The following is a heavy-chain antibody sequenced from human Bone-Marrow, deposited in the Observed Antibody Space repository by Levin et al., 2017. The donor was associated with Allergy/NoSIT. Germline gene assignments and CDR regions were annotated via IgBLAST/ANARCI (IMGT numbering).Heavy chain of an antibody. V-gene: IGHV1-69*06. CDR3: AGSSSGSAYLES. CDR1: GGIFSTYV. CDR2: IIPIFGTT. J-gene: IGHJ4*02. D-gene: IGHD6-6*01. Sequence: ASVKVSCKASGGIFSTYVLSWVRQAPGQGLEWVGGIIPIFGTTTYAQRFQDRVTIIADKSTSVVSMDLSSLTSEDTAVYYCAGSSSGSAYLESWGQGTLVTVSS.